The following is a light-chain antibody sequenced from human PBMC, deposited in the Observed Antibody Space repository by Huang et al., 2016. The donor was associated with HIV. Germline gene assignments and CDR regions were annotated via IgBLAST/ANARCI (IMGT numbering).Light chain of an antibody. V-gene: IGKV1-39*01. J-gene: IGKJ1*01. Sequence: DVQMTQSPPSVSASVGARVTITCRASQSIGNDLNWYQQRPGEAPKLLIYAASSLQSGVPSRFSGGGSGTDFALTISSLQPEYFATYYCHQSYNNPWTFGQGTKVESK. CDR3: HQSYNNPWT. CDR1: QSIGND. CDR2: AAS.